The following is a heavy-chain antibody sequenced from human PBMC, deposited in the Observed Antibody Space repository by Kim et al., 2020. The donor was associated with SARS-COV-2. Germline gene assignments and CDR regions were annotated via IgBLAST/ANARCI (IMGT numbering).Heavy chain of an antibody. CDR1: GGSISSYY. J-gene: IGHJ6*02. V-gene: IGHV4-59*01. CDR2: IYYSGST. CDR3: ARGAPGRYYYGSGPKPEDYYYGMDV. Sequence: SETLSLTCTVSGGSISSYYWSWIRQPPGKGLEWIGYIYYSGSTNYNPSLKSRVTISVDTSKNQFSLKLSSVTAADTAVYYCARGAPGRYYYGSGPKPEDYYYGMDVWGQGTTVTVSS. D-gene: IGHD3-10*01.